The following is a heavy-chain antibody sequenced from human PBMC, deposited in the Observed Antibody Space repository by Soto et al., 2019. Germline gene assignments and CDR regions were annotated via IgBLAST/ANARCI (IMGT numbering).Heavy chain of an antibody. CDR1: GDSVSSNSAA. Sequence: KQSQTLSLTCAISGDSVSSNSAAWNWVRQSPSRGLEWLGRTYYRSKWYNDYAVSVKSRITINPDTSKNQFSLQLNSVTPDDTAVYYCAREGYSSSLYYYYGMDVWGQGTTVTVSS. J-gene: IGHJ6*02. V-gene: IGHV6-1*01. CDR2: TYYRSKWYN. CDR3: AREGYSSSLYYYYGMDV. D-gene: IGHD6-13*01.